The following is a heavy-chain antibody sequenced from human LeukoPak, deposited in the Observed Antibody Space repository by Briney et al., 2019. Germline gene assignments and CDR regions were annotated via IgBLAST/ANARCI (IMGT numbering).Heavy chain of an antibody. V-gene: IGHV1-18*01. J-gene: IGHJ6*03. CDR2: ISAYNGNT. D-gene: IGHD2-15*01. Sequence: ASVKVSCKASGYTFTSYGISCVRQAPGQGLEWMGWISAYNGNTDYAQKLQGRVTMTTDTSTSTAYMELRSLRSDDTAVYYCASDQVVVVAATHYYYYMDVWGKGTTVTVSS. CDR3: ASDQVVVVAATHYYYYMDV. CDR1: GYTFTSYG.